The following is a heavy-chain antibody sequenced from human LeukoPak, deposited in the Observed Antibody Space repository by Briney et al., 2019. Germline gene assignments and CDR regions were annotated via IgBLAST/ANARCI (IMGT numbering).Heavy chain of an antibody. V-gene: IGHV1-8*03. CDR2: MNPNSGNT. D-gene: IGHD3-3*01. CDR1: GYTFTSYD. Sequence: ASVKVSCKASGYTFTSYDINWVRQATGQGLEWMGWMNPNSGNTGYAQKFQGRVTITRNTSISTAYMELSSLRSEDTAVYYCARFGQRITIFGVVGEAFDIWGQGTMVTVSS. J-gene: IGHJ3*02. CDR3: ARFGQRITIFGVVGEAFDI.